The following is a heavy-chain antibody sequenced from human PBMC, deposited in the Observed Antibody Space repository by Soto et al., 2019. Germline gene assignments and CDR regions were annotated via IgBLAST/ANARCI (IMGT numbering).Heavy chain of an antibody. J-gene: IGHJ6*02. CDR3: AGERKFVFWRKGLVV. CDR1: GYTFTSYD. D-gene: IGHD3-3*01. CDR2: MDPNSGST. V-gene: IGHV1-8*01. Sequence: QAQLVQSGAEVKKPGASVKVSCKASGYTFTSYDINWVRQAPGQGLEWLGWMDPNSGSTGYAQNFQGRVTMTRNISRNTAHMELSSLRSEDTAVYYCAGERKFVFWRKGLVVWGQGTTVTVSS.